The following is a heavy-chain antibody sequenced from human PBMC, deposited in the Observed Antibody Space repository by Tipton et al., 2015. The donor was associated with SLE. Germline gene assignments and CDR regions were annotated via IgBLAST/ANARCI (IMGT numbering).Heavy chain of an antibody. V-gene: IGHV4-61*09. CDR1: GGSISSGSYY. Sequence: TLSLTCTVSGGSISSGSYYWSWIRQPAGKGLEWIGYIYTSGSTNYNPSLKSRVTISVDTSKNQFSLKLSSVTAADTAVYYCAREGITMVYAFDIWGQGTMVTVSS. J-gene: IGHJ3*02. CDR3: AREGITMVYAFDI. D-gene: IGHD3-10*01. CDR2: IYTSGST.